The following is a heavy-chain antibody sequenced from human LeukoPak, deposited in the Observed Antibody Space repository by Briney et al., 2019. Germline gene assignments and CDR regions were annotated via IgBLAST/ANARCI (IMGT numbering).Heavy chain of an antibody. V-gene: IGHV3-23*01. CDR3: AKDLRPSDY. D-gene: IGHD2-2*01. CDR1: GFTFSSSA. CDR2: ISDSGGST. J-gene: IGHJ4*02. Sequence: GGSLRLSCAASGFTFSSSAMSWVRQAPGKGLEWVSAISDSGGSTFYTASVKGRFTISRDNSKNTLYLQMDCLRAEDTAVYYCAKDLRPSDYWGQGTLVTVSS.